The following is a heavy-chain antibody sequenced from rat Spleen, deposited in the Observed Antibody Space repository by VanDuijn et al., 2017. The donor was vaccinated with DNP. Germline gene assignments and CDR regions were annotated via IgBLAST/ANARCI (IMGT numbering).Heavy chain of an antibody. D-gene: IGHD1-11*01. CDR2: INKDSSIK. CDR1: GFNFNDYW. V-gene: IGHV4-2*01. Sequence: EVKLVESGGGLVQPGRSLTLSCVASGFNFNDYWMGWVRQAPGKGLEWIGEINKDSSIKKYIPYLKDKITVSRDNAQNTLYLQMSRVGSEDTAIYYCARGTNYGGYIDYFDYWGQGVMVTVSS. J-gene: IGHJ2*01. CDR3: ARGTNYGGYIDYFDY.